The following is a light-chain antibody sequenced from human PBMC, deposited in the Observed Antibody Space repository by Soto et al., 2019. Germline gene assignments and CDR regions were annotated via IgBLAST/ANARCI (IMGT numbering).Light chain of an antibody. Sequence: EIVLTQSPGTLSLSPGERATLSCRASQSVSSSYLAWYQQKPGQAPRLLIYGTSSRATAIPDRFSGSGSGTDFTLTISRLEHEDVAVYYCQQYGSSSWTFGQGTKVEIK. V-gene: IGKV3-20*01. CDR2: GTS. J-gene: IGKJ1*01. CDR3: QQYGSSSWT. CDR1: QSVSSSY.